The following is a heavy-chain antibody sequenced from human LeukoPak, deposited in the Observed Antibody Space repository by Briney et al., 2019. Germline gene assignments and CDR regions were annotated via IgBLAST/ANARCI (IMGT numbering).Heavy chain of an antibody. V-gene: IGHV3-53*05. CDR1: GFTVSSNY. Sequence: GGSLRLSCAASGFTVSSNYMSWVRQAPGKGLEWVSVIYSGGSTYYADSVKGRFTISRDNSKNTLYLQMNSLRAEDTAVYYCARDFSRGSYKGRDYYMDVWGKGTTVTVSS. CDR2: IYSGGST. J-gene: IGHJ6*03. CDR3: ARDFSRGSYKGRDYYMDV. D-gene: IGHD1-26*01.